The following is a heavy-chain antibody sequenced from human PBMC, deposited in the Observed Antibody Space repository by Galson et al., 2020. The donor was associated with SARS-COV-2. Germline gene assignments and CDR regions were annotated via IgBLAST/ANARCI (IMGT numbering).Heavy chain of an antibody. CDR2: ISSSGSTI. CDR1: GFTFSSYE. CDR3: ARETGYDAGDAFDI. J-gene: IGHJ3*02. Sequence: GGSLRLSCAASGFTFSSYEMNWVRQAPGKGLEWVSYISSSGSTIYYADSVKGRFTISRDNAKRSLYLQMNSLRAEDMAVYYCARETGYDAGDAFDIWGQGTVATVSS. D-gene: IGHD5-12*01. V-gene: IGHV3-48*03.